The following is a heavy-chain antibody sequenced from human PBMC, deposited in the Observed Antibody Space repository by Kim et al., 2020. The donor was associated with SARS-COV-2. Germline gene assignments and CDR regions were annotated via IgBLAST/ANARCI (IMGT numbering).Heavy chain of an antibody. Sequence: SETLSLTCAVYGGSFSGYYWSWIRQPPGKGLEWIGEINHSGSTNYNPSLKSRVTISVDTSKNQFSLKLSSVTAADTAVYYCATRPGGFWSGYSRIWNYFDYWGQGTLVTVSS. CDR1: GGSFSGYY. CDR3: ATRPGGFWSGYSRIWNYFDY. CDR2: INHSGST. J-gene: IGHJ4*02. D-gene: IGHD3-3*01. V-gene: IGHV4-34*01.